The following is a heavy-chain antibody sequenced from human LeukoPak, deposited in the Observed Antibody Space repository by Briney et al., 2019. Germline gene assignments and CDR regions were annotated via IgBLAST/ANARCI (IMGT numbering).Heavy chain of an antibody. J-gene: IGHJ3*02. CDR2: ISSSSYI. CDR1: GFTFSSYS. CDR3: ARGRTSDAFDI. D-gene: IGHD2-2*01. Sequence: GGSLRLSCAASGFTFSSYSMNWVRQAPGKGLEWVSSISSSSYIYYADSVKGRFTISRDNAKNSLYLQMNSLRAEDTAVYYCARGRTSDAFDIWGQGTMVTVSS. V-gene: IGHV3-21*01.